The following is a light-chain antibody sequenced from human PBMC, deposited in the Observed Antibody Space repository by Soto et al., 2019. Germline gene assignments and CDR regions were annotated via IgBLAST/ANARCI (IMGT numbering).Light chain of an antibody. CDR1: QSVSSR. CDR3: HPYNNLWT. CDR2: GAS. J-gene: IGKJ1*01. Sequence: EIVMTQSPATLSVSPGERVTLSCRASQSVSSRLAWYQQKPGQSPRLLIYGASTRATGIPARFSGSGSGTEFTLTISSLQSEDFGVYYCHPYNNLWTFGQGTKVDIK. V-gene: IGKV3-15*01.